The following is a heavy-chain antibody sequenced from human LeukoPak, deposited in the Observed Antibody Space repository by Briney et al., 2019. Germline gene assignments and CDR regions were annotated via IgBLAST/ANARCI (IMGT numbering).Heavy chain of an antibody. CDR3: ARGPIQLWPIDY. J-gene: IGHJ4*02. V-gene: IGHV4-61*02. CDR2: IYTSGST. D-gene: IGHD5-18*01. Sequence: SETLSLTCTVSGGSISSGSYYWSWIRQPAGKGLEWIGRIYTSGSTNYNPSLKSRVTISVDTSKNQFSLKLSSVTAADTAVYYCARGPIQLWPIDYWGQGTLVTVSS. CDR1: GGSISSGSYY.